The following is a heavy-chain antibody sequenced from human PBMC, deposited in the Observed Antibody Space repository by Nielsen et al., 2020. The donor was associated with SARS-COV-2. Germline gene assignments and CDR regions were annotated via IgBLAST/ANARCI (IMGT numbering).Heavy chain of an antibody. CDR3: AKDRSYCSSTSCYAGRLGMDV. Sequence: GESLKISCAASGFTFSSYGMHWVRQAPGKGLEWVAVISYDGSNKYYADSVKGRFTISRDNSKNTLYLQMNSLRAEDTAVYYCAKDRSYCSSTSCYAGRLGMDVWGQGTTVTVSS. CDR1: GFTFSSYG. J-gene: IGHJ6*02. D-gene: IGHD2-2*01. V-gene: IGHV3-30*18. CDR2: ISYDGSNK.